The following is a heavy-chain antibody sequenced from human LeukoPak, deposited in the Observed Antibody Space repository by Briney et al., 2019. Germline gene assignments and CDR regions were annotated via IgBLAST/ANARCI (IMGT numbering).Heavy chain of an antibody. D-gene: IGHD3-22*01. J-gene: IGHJ4*02. CDR3: ARTTYYYDSSGYYTGSHYFDY. V-gene: IGHV4-34*01. CDR2: INHSGST. CDR1: GGSFSGYY. Sequence: SETLSLTCAVYGGSFSGYYWSWIRQPPGKGLEWIGEINHSGSTNYNPSLKSRVTISVDTSKNQFSLKLSSVTAADTAVYYCARTTYYYDSSGYYTGSHYFDYWGQGTLATASS.